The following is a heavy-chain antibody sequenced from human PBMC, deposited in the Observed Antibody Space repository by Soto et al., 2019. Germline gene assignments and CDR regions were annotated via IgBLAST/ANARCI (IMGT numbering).Heavy chain of an antibody. V-gene: IGHV3-74*01. Sequence: EVQLVESGGGLVQPGESLRLSCAASGFPFSDYWIHGARQAPGKGLGWVSRIKFDGSSANYADSVKGRFTISRDNAKDTVYLQMNSLGAEDTAVYYCARGVRGHYGFDVWGQGTMVTVSS. CDR1: GFPFSDYW. CDR2: IKFDGSSA. D-gene: IGHD3-10*01. CDR3: ARGVRGHYGFDV. J-gene: IGHJ3*01.